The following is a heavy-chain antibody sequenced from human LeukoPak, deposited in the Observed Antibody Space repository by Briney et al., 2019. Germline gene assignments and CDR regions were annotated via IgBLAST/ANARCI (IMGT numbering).Heavy chain of an antibody. CDR1: GFTFSSYT. J-gene: IGHJ4*02. Sequence: PGGSLRLSCAASGFTFSSYTLNWVRQAPGKGLEWLSYISSSSSTIYYADSVKGRFTVSRDNAKNSLYLQMNSLRAEDTAVYYCARAGYNQDFDYWGQGTLVTVSS. CDR2: ISSSSSTI. V-gene: IGHV3-48*01. D-gene: IGHD5-12*01. CDR3: ARAGYNQDFDY.